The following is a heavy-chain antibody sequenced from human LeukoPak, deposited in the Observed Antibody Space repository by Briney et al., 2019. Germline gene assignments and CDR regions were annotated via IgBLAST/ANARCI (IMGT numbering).Heavy chain of an antibody. V-gene: IGHV4-59*01. J-gene: IGHJ4*02. CDR3: ARVYSSSWTHFDY. Sequence: SETLSLTCTVSGGSISSYYWSWIRQPPGKGLEWIGYIYYSGSTNYNPSLKSRVTISVDTSKNQFSLKLSSVTAADTAVYYCARVYSSSWTHFDYWGQGTLVTVSP. CDR1: GGSISSYY. CDR2: IYYSGST. D-gene: IGHD6-13*01.